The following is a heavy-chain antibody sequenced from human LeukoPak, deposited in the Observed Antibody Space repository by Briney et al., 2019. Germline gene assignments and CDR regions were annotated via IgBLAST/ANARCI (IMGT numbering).Heavy chain of an antibody. Sequence: GRSLRLSCAASGSTSDDYAMHWVRQAPGKGLEWVSGISWNSGSIGYADSVKGRFTISRDNAKNSLYLQMNSLRAEDTAVYYCARVMAAQDYMDVWGKGTTVTVSS. V-gene: IGHV3-9*02. J-gene: IGHJ6*03. CDR2: ISWNSGSI. D-gene: IGHD6-6*01. CDR1: GSTSDDYA. CDR3: ARVMAAQDYMDV.